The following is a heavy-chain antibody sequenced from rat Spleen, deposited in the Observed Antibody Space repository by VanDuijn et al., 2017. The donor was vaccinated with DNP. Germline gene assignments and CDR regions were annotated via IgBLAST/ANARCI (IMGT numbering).Heavy chain of an antibody. D-gene: IGHD1-11*01. Sequence: QVQLRESGPGLVQPSQTLSLTCTVSGFSLTSNGVGWIRQPLGKGLVYMGRIWPDGTANYNSAVQSRLSISRDTSKSQVFLKMNSLQTEYIATYYCVRGNYGGYDYWGQGVMVTVSS. CDR2: IWPDGTA. J-gene: IGHJ2*01. CDR3: VRGNYGGYDY. CDR1: GFSLTSNG. V-gene: IGHV2-72*01.